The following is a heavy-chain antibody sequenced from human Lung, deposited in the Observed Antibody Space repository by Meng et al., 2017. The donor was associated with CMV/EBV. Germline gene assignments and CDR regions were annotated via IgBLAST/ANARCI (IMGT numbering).Heavy chain of an antibody. D-gene: IGHD4-11*01. J-gene: IGHJ4*02. V-gene: IGHV5-51*01. CDR3: ARQDSYTNYYFDL. Sequence: GGSLRLXCKGSGYSFTTHWIGWVRQMPGKGLEWMGVIYPGDSDTTYSPSFQGRVTISADKSITTAYLQLRSLKASDTAVYYCARQDSYTNYYFDLWGRGTLVTVSS. CDR2: IYPGDSDT. CDR1: GYSFTTHW.